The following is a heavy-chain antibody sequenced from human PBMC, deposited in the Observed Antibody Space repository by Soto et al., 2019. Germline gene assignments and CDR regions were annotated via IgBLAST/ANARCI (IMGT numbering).Heavy chain of an antibody. V-gene: IGHV1-18*01. D-gene: IGHD3-22*01. Sequence: ASVKVSFTASGYTFVNYGISWVRQAPGQGLEYMGWISAYNGNTNYAQKLQGRVTMTTDASTSTAYMELRSLRSDDTAMYYCARDRYFDSTGNFDYWGQGTLDTVS. J-gene: IGHJ4*02. CDR3: ARDRYFDSTGNFDY. CDR2: ISAYNGNT. CDR1: GYTFVNYG.